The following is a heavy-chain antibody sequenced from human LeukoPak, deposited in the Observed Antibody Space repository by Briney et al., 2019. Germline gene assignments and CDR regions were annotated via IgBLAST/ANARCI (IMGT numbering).Heavy chain of an antibody. V-gene: IGHV3-30*18. D-gene: IGHD6-19*01. CDR1: GFTFNTHG. Sequence: GGSLRLSCTASGFTFNTHGMHWVRQVPGKGLEWVTLISPDGNKKYYADSVKGRFTISRDNSKNTVYLQMSSLKTEDTAIYYCAKVRSSGWHEPYHYYGMDVWGQGTTVIVSS. J-gene: IGHJ6*02. CDR2: ISPDGNKK. CDR3: AKVRSSGWHEPYHYYGMDV.